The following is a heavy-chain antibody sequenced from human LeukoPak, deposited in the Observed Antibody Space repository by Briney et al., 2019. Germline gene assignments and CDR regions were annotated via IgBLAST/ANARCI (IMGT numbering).Heavy chain of an antibody. D-gene: IGHD2-2*01. V-gene: IGHV1-46*01. CDR3: ARDHPGGCSSTSCQDSEPDY. Sequence: ASAKVSCKASGYTFTSYYMHWVRQAPGQGLEWMGIINPSGGSTSYAQKFQGRVTMTRDTSTSTVYMELSSLRSEDTAVYYCARDHPGGCSSTSCQDSEPDYWGQGTLVTVSS. CDR2: INPSGGST. CDR1: GYTFTSYY. J-gene: IGHJ4*02.